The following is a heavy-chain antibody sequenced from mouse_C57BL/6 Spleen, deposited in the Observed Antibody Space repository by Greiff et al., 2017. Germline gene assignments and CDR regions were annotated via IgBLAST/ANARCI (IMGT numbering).Heavy chain of an antibody. D-gene: IGHD3-1*01. CDR1: GYTFTSYW. V-gene: IGHV1-52*01. Sequence: VQLQQPGAELVRPGSSVKLSCKASGYTFTSYWMHWVKQRPIQGLEWIGNIDPSDSATHYNQKFKDKATLTVDKSSSTAYMQLSSLTSEDSAVYYCARSEGLLGFDYWGQGTTLTVSS. J-gene: IGHJ2*01. CDR2: IDPSDSAT. CDR3: ARSEGLLGFDY.